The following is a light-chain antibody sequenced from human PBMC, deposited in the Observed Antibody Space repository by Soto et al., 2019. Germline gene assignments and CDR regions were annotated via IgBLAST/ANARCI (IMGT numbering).Light chain of an antibody. J-gene: IGKJ4*01. CDR2: TVS. V-gene: IGKV1-12*01. Sequence: DLQMTQSPSSVSAFVGDRVTITCRASQDINNWLGWYQQKPGLAPRLLIYTVSNLQRGVPSRFSGSRSGTDFTLTIDSLQPEDLAIYYCQQGKSFPLTFGGGTRVDIK. CDR3: QQGKSFPLT. CDR1: QDINNW.